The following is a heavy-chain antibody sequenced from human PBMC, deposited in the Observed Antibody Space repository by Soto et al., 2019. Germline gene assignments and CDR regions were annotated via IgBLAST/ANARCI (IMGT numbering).Heavy chain of an antibody. CDR2: ISGSGGST. CDR1: GFTFSSYA. CDR3: AKGKEQRLITAFDI. V-gene: IGHV3-23*01. J-gene: IGHJ3*02. Sequence: PGGSLRLSCAASGFTFSSYAMSWVRQAPGKGLEWVSAISGSGGSTYYADSVEGRFTISRDNSKNTLYLQMNSLRVEDTAVYYCAKGKEQRLITAFDIWGQGTMVTVSS. D-gene: IGHD6-25*01.